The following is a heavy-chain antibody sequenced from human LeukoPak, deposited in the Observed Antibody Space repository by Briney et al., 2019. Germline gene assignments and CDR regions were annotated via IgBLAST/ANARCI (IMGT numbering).Heavy chain of an antibody. V-gene: IGHV1-46*01. CDR2: INPSGGST. J-gene: IGHJ4*02. CDR1: GYTFTSYY. CDR3: ARDLIHYYFDY. Sequence: ASVKVSCKASGYTFTSYYMHWVRQAPGQGLEWMGIINPSGGSTSYAQKFQGRVTMTRHTYTSTVYMELSSLRSEDTAVYYCARDLIHYYFDYWGQGTLVTVSS.